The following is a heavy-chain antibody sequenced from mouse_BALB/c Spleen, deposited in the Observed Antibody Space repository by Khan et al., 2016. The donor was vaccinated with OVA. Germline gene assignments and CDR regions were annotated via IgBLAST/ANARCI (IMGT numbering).Heavy chain of an antibody. Sequence: MQLEESGAELVKPGASVKLSCTASGFNIKDTYLHWVKQRPEQGLEWIGRIAPANGNTKYDPKFQGKATITADTYPNTSYQHPNSLTSENTSVYYCARPSYDPRDFEVWGAGTTVTVSS. CDR3: ARPSYDPRDFEV. J-gene: IGHJ1*01. D-gene: IGHD2-3*01. V-gene: IGHV14-3*02. CDR1: GFNIKDTY. CDR2: IAPANGNT.